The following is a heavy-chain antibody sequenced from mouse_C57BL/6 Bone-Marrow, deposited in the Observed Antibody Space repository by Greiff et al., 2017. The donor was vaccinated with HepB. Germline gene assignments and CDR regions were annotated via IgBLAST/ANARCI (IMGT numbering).Heavy chain of an antibody. CDR3: AIYYYGSSYEDYFDY. V-gene: IGHV1-64*01. J-gene: IGHJ2*01. D-gene: IGHD1-1*01. Sequence: QVQLKQPGAELVKPGASVKLSCKASGYTFTSYWMHWVKQRPGQGLEWIGMIHPNSGSTNYNEKFKSKATLTVDKSSSTAYMQLSSLTSEDSAVYYCAIYYYGSSYEDYFDYWGQGTTLTVSS. CDR1: GYTFTSYW. CDR2: IHPNSGST.